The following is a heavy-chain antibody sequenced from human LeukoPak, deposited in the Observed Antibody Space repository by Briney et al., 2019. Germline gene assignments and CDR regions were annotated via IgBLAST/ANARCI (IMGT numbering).Heavy chain of an antibody. D-gene: IGHD2-15*01. V-gene: IGHV4-59*08. CDR3: ASLGYCSGGSCFLTPNWFDP. CDR2: IYYSGST. J-gene: IGHJ5*02. Sequence: PSETLSLACTVSGGSISSYYWSWIRQPPGKGLEWIGYIYYSGSTNYNPSLKSRVTISVDTSKNQFSLKLSSVTAADTAVYYCASLGYCSGGSCFLTPNWFDPWGQGTLVTVSS. CDR1: GGSISSYY.